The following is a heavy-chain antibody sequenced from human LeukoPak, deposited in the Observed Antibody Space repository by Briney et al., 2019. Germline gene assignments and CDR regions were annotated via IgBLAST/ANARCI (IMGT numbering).Heavy chain of an antibody. D-gene: IGHD1-26*01. V-gene: IGHV3-21*04. CDR1: GFTFISYT. CDR3: ARAHYSGSFGY. Sequence: PGGSLRLSRAASGFTFISYTMNWVRQAPGKGLEWVSSISGTTSYIHYADAVKGRFTISRDNAKNSLYLQMNSLRAEDTALYYCARAHYSGSFGYWGQGTLVTVSS. CDR2: ISGTTSYI. J-gene: IGHJ4*02.